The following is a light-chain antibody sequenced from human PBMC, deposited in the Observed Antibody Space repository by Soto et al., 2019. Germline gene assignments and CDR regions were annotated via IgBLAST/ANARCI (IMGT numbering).Light chain of an antibody. Sequence: EIVLTQSPATLSLSPGESATLSCRVSQSVGTSLAWHQQKPGQAPRLLIYDASNRATGIPARFSGSGSGTDFTLTISSLEPEDFAVYYCQQYGSSPRTFGQGTKVDIK. CDR1: QSVGTS. CDR2: DAS. J-gene: IGKJ1*01. CDR3: QQYGSSPRT. V-gene: IGKV3-11*01.